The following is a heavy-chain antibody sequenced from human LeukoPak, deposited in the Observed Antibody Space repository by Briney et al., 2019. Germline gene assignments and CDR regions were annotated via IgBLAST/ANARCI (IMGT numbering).Heavy chain of an antibody. CDR3: ARGRASAFDV. V-gene: IGHV6-1*01. CDR2: TYYTSKWNT. CDR1: GYSVSTSGVA. J-gene: IGHJ3*01. Sequence: SQTLSLSCAISGYSVSTSGVAWNWVRQSPSRGLEWLGRTYYTSKWNTDYAVSVKSRIVVNPDTSKNQFSLQLNSVTSEDTAVYGCARGRASAFDVWGQGTMVTVSA. D-gene: IGHD6-25*01.